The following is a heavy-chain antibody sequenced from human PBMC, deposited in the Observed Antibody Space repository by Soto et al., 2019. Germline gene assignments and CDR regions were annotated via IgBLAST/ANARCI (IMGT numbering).Heavy chain of an antibody. CDR2: IKYDGSET. Sequence: EVQLVQSGGGLFQPGGSLRLSCAASGLTLSHYWMSWVLQAPGKGLQWVANIKYDGSETHYVASVKGRFTISRDNARNSLSLQITSLRVEDTAIYYCTNEETGSYDYCGQGTLVTVSS. CDR3: TNEETGSYDY. J-gene: IGHJ4*02. D-gene: IGHD1-26*01. V-gene: IGHV3-7*02. CDR1: GLTLSHYW.